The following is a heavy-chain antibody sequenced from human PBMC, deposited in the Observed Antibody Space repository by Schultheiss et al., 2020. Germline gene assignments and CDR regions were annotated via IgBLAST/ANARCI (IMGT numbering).Heavy chain of an antibody. CDR2: ISWNSGSI. CDR3: AKELGQQLVQGYFDL. D-gene: IGHD6-13*01. J-gene: IGHJ2*01. Sequence: GGSLRLSCAASGLLFSSYEWKWVRQAPGKGLEWVSGISWNSGSIGYADSVKGRFTISRDNSKNTLYLQMNSLRAEDTAVYYCAKELGQQLVQGYFDLWGRGTLVNVSS. V-gene: IGHV3-23*01. CDR1: GLLFSSYE.